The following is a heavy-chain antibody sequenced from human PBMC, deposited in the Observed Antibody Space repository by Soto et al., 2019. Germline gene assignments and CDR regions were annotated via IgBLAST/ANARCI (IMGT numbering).Heavy chain of an antibody. Sequence: EVQLVESGGGLVQPGGSLRLSCAASGLIFSDYHMDWVRQAPGKGLEWVGRIRRKANSYTTEYAASVKGRFTISRDDSTNSLYLQMNSLKSEDTAVYYCAMLGGWSGGSSGMDVWGQGTKVTVSS. D-gene: IGHD6-19*01. V-gene: IGHV3-72*01. CDR2: IRRKANSYTT. CDR3: AMLGGWSGGSSGMDV. CDR1: GLIFSDYH. J-gene: IGHJ6*02.